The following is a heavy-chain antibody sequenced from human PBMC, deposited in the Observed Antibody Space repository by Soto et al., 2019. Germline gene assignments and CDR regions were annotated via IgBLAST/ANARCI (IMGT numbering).Heavy chain of an antibody. CDR1: GFTFSSYA. Sequence: EVQLLESGGGLVQPGGSLRLSCAASGFTFSSYAMSWVRQAPGKGLEWVSAISAGDDSTYYADSVKGRYTISRDNSKNTLYLQMNSLRTEDTAVYFCAKGGTSYSPPPDSWGQGALVTVSS. V-gene: IGHV3-23*01. CDR2: ISAGDDST. D-gene: IGHD6-6*01. J-gene: IGHJ5*01. CDR3: AKGGTSYSPPPDS.